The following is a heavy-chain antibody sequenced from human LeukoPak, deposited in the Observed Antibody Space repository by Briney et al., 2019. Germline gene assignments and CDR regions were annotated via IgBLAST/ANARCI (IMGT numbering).Heavy chain of an antibody. Sequence: GESLKISCKGSGYSFTTYWIAWVRQMPGKGLEWMGIIYPGDSETRYSPSFQGQVTISADKSIGTTFLQWSSLKASDTVMYYCARRDWNYDARAYYFDYWGQGTLVTVSS. V-gene: IGHV5-51*01. CDR2: IYPGDSET. D-gene: IGHD1-7*01. CDR1: GYSFTTYW. J-gene: IGHJ4*02. CDR3: ARRDWNYDARAYYFDY.